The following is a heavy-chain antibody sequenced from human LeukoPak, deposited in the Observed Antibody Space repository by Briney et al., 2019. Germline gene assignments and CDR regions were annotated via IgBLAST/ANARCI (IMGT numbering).Heavy chain of an antibody. CDR3: AKDHVGGGDCYYYFDY. V-gene: IGHV3-23*01. D-gene: IGHD2-21*01. CDR1: GFTFSSYA. Sequence: GGSLRLSCAASGFTFSSYAMSWVRQAPGKGLEWVSAISGSGGSTYYADSVKGRFTISRDNSKNTLYLQMNSLRAEDTAVYYCAKDHVGGGDCYYYFDYWGQGTLVTVSS. CDR2: ISGSGGST. J-gene: IGHJ4*02.